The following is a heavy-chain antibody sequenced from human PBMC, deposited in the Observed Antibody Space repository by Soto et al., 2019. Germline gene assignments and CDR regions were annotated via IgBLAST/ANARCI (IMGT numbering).Heavy chain of an antibody. CDR1: GITVGGFI. V-gene: IGHV1-69*02. Sequence: DQLVQSGAVVKKPGSSVVVSCKASGITVGGFIISWVRQAPGQGLAWMGKTAPMFRQTFYARQFEGRLTITADTSANTVYMELTDLGFEDTAVYYCTTLGPWGQGTQVSVS. D-gene: IGHD3-3*01. CDR2: TAPMFRQT. J-gene: IGHJ5*02. CDR3: TTLGP.